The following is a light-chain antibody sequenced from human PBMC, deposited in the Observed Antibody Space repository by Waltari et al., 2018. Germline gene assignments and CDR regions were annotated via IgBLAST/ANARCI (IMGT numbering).Light chain of an antibody. CDR2: DVS. CDR1: TPDVGVYNN. CDR3: SSYISSSTLEL. V-gene: IGLV2-14*03. J-gene: IGLJ2*01. Sequence: QPAPTQPAFEIGSPVQSISIYCTGPTPDVGVYNNISCYQQHPGKAPKLMIYDVSNRPSGVSNRFSGSKSGNTASLTISGLQAEDEADYYCSSYISSSTLELFGGGTSLTVL.